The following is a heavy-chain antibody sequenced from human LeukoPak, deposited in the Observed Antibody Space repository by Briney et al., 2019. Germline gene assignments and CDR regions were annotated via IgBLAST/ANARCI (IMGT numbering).Heavy chain of an antibody. Sequence: ASVTVSFKASGDTFTSYAISWVRQAPGQGREGMGGSIPIFGTANYAQKFQCRVTITTDESTSTAYMELSSLRSEDTAVYYCARGYSSSSRGYYYYYYMDVWGKGTTVTVSS. CDR1: GDTFTSYA. V-gene: IGHV1-69*05. J-gene: IGHJ6*03. CDR3: ARGYSSSSRGYYYYYYMDV. D-gene: IGHD6-6*01. CDR2: SIPIFGTA.